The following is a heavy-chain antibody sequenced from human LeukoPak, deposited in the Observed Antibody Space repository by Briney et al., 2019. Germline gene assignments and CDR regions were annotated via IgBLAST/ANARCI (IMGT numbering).Heavy chain of an antibody. Sequence: GGSLRLSCAASGFTFSSYAMSWVRQAPGKGLEWVSVIGGSGGSTYYADSVKGRFTISRDNSKNTLYLQMSSLRAEDTAVYYCAKRKRELRGFDYWGQGTLVTVSS. CDR3: AKRKRELRGFDY. D-gene: IGHD1-7*01. V-gene: IGHV3-23*01. CDR2: IGGSGGST. J-gene: IGHJ4*02. CDR1: GFTFSSYA.